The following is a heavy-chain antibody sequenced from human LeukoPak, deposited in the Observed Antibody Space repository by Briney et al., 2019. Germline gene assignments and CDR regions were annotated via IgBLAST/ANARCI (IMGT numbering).Heavy chain of an antibody. CDR1: GYSFTSYW. CDR3: ARLTRDCGGDCNNWFDP. CDR2: IYPGDSDT. D-gene: IGHD2-21*02. Sequence: GESLKISCKGSGYSFTSYWIGWVRQMPGKGLEWMGIIYPGDSDTRYSPSFQGQVTISADKSISTAYLQWSSLKASDTAMYYCARLTRDCGGDCNNWFDPWGQGTLVTVSS. V-gene: IGHV5-51*01. J-gene: IGHJ5*02.